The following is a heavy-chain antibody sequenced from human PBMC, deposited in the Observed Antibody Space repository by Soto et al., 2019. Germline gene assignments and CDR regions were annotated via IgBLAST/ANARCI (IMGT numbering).Heavy chain of an antibody. CDR1: GFSLSTSGVG. CDR2: IYWDDDK. V-gene: IGHV2-5*02. J-gene: IGHJ3*02. D-gene: IGHD1-1*01. CDR3: ARSTQLDAFDR. Sequence: QITLKESGPTLVKPTQTLTLTCTFSGFSLSTSGVGVGWIRQPPGKALEWLALIYWDDDKGYSPSLKSRLTITKDTSENQVVLKMTNMDPVDTATYYCARSTQLDAFDRWGQGTMVTVSS.